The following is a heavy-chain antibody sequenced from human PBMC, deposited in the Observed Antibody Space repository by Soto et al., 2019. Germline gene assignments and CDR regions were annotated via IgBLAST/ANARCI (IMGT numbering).Heavy chain of an antibody. CDR1: GGSFSGYY. J-gene: IGHJ2*01. CDR2: INDRGSI. V-gene: IGHV4-34*01. D-gene: IGHD3-9*01. CDR3: ARESHDILTGPPWVWYFDL. Sequence: VQLQQWGAGPLRPLETLSLTCGVSGGSFSGYYWPWIRQSPGKGLEWIGEINDRGSINYNPSLKSRVSISVDTSKNHYSLNLRSVTAADTAVYYCARESHDILTGPPWVWYFDLWGRGTLVTVSS.